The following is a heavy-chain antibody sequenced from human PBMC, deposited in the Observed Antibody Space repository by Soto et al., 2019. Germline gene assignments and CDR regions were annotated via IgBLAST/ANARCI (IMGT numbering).Heavy chain of an antibody. CDR1: GYSFTSYW. Sequence: GESLKISFKGSGYSFTSYWIGWVLQMPGKGLEWMGIIYPGDSDTRYSPSFQGQVTISADKSISTAYLQWSSLKASDTAMYYCARSGYYDSSGYYFPSHFDYWGQGTLVTVSS. V-gene: IGHV5-51*01. D-gene: IGHD3-22*01. J-gene: IGHJ4*02. CDR3: ARSGYYDSSGYYFPSHFDY. CDR2: IYPGDSDT.